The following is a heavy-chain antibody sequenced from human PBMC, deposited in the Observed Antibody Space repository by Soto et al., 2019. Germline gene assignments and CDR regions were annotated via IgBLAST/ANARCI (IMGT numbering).Heavy chain of an antibody. J-gene: IGHJ4*02. CDR2: IFYTGDT. CDR1: GGSISTYY. V-gene: IGHV4-59*01. D-gene: IGHD5-12*01. CDR3: ARGMHEKWLQLRYFDY. Sequence: QVQLQASGPGLVKPSETLSLTCTVSGGSISTYYWTWIRQSPGKGLEWIGYIFYTGDTDYIPSLKSRVTISLDMSKNQFSLKLSSVTAADTAVYYCARGMHEKWLQLRYFDYWGQGTLVTVSS.